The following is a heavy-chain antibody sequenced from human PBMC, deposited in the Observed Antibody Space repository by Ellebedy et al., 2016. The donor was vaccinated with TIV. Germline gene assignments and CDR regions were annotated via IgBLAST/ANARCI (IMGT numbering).Heavy chain of an antibody. J-gene: IGHJ3*02. Sequence: MPSETLSLTCTVSGGSISSYYWSWIRQLPGKGLEWIDYISYSGSTNYNPSLKSRVTISVDTSKNQFSLRLSSVTAADTAVYYCARVVWQQPVSYAFDIWGQGTMVTVSS. V-gene: IGHV4-59*01. CDR2: ISYSGST. CDR1: GGSISSYY. D-gene: IGHD6-13*01. CDR3: ARVVWQQPVSYAFDI.